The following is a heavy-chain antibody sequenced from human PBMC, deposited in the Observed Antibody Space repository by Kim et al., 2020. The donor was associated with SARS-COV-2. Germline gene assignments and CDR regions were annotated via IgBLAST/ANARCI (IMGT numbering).Heavy chain of an antibody. CDR1: GYTFTSYG. CDR2: ISAYNGNT. CDR3: ARDRVTYYYDSSGSINPDY. Sequence: ASVKVSCKASGYTFTSYGISWVRQAPGQGLEWMGWISAYNGNTNYAQKLQGRVTMTTDTSTSTAYMELRSLRSDDTAVYYCARDRVTYYYDSSGSINPDYSGQGTLVTVSS. V-gene: IGHV1-18*01. D-gene: IGHD3-22*01. J-gene: IGHJ4*02.